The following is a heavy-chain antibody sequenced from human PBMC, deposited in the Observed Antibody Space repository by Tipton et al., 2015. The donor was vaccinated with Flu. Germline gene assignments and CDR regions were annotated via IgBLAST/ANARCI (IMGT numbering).Heavy chain of an antibody. CDR3: ARLSYYDVDLKNFYFDY. Sequence: TLSLTCTVSSGSIRSTNYFCAWIRQPPGKRLELIGSMYPSGTTYHNPSLKSRVTISVDTSKRQFSLMLKSVTAADTAVYFCARLSYYDVDLKNFYFDYWGQGALVTVSS. CDR1: SGSIRSTNYF. V-gene: IGHV4-39*01. CDR2: MYPSGTT. D-gene: IGHD3-10*02. J-gene: IGHJ4*02.